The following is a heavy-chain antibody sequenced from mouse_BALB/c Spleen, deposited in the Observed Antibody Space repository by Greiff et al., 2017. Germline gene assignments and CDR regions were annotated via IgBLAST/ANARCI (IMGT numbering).Heavy chain of an antibody. Sequence: VQLKESGGGLVQPGGSRKLSCAASGFTFSSFGMHWVRQAPEKGLEWVAYISSGSSTIYYADTVKGRFTISRDNPKNTLFLQMTSLRSEDTAMYYCARSGVTTVVAKDYAMDYWGQGTSVTVSS. CDR3: ARSGVTTVVAKDYAMDY. CDR2: ISSGSSTI. V-gene: IGHV5-17*02. CDR1: GFTFSSFG. J-gene: IGHJ4*01. D-gene: IGHD1-1*01.